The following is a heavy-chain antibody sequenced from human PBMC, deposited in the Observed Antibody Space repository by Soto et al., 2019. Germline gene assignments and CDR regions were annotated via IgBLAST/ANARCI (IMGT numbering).Heavy chain of an antibody. D-gene: IGHD3-3*01. J-gene: IGHJ4*02. V-gene: IGHV3-64*01. CDR2: ISSNGGST. Sequence: EVQLVESGGGLVQPGGSLRLSCAASGFTFSSYAMHWVRQAPGKGLEYVSAISSNGGSTYYANSVKGRFTISRDNSKNTLYLQMGSLRAEDMAVYYCARDRSGWGLIPHKVLDYWGPGTLVTVSS. CDR3: ARDRSGWGLIPHKVLDY. CDR1: GFTFSSYA.